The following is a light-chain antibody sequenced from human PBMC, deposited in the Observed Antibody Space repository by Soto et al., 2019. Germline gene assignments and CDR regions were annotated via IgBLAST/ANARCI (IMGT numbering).Light chain of an antibody. CDR1: QSVSNN. CDR2: GAS. J-gene: IGKJ1*01. Sequence: EIVMTQSPATLSVSPGERATLSRRASQSVSNNLAWYQKKPGQAPRLLIYGASTRATGIPARFSGSGSGTEFTLTISSLQSEDFAVYYCQQYTNWWTFGQGTRVEIK. V-gene: IGKV3-15*01. CDR3: QQYTNWWT.